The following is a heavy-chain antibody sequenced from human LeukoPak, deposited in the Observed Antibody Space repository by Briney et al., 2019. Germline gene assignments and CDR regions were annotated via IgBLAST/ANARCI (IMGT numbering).Heavy chain of an antibody. Sequence: GGSLRLSCEGSGFTFSGYYMSWIRQAPGKGLEWVSYINPSGSTIYYADSVKGRFTISRGNAKKSLDLQMYSLRAEDTAVYYCARVRGSGFCSGSSCAKDPGYYYYMDVWGKGTTVTVSS. V-gene: IGHV3-11*01. D-gene: IGHD2-2*01. CDR2: INPSGSTI. CDR1: GFTFSGYY. J-gene: IGHJ6*03. CDR3: ARVRGSGFCSGSSCAKDPGYYYYMDV.